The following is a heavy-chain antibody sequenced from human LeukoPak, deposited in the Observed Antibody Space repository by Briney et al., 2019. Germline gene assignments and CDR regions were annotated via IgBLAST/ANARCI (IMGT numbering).Heavy chain of an antibody. Sequence: PGGSLRLSCAASGFTFSSYSMNWVRQAPGKGLEWVSSIGSSSSYIYYADSVKGRFTISRDNAKNSLYLQMNSLRAEDTAVYYCARDGPFSSTSWNAFDIWGQGTMVTVSS. J-gene: IGHJ3*02. CDR1: GFTFSSYS. V-gene: IGHV3-21*01. CDR2: IGSSSSYI. D-gene: IGHD2-2*01. CDR3: ARDGPFSSTSWNAFDI.